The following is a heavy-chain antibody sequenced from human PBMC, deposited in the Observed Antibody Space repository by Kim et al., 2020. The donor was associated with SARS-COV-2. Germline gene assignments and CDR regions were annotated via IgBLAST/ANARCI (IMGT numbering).Heavy chain of an antibody. V-gene: IGHV3-33*01. D-gene: IGHD1-7*01. CDR3: AREGRTTRSPSFDP. CDR2: IWYDGSNK. Sequence: GGSLRLSCAASGFTFSSYGMHWVRQAPGKGLEWVAVIWYDGSNKYYADSVKGRFTISRDNSKNTLYLQMNSLRAEDTAVYYCAREGRTTRSPSFDPWGQGTLVTVSS. CDR1: GFTFSSYG. J-gene: IGHJ5*02.